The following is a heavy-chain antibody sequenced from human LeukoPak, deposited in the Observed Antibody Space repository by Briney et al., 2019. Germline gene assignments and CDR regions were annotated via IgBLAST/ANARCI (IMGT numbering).Heavy chain of an antibody. J-gene: IGHJ4*02. CDR3: SKDHCTTTRCIAGFDF. V-gene: IGHV3-23*01. Sequence: GGSLRLSCAASGFTFSSYAMSRVRQAPGQGLQWVSGINDLGATFYADSVKGRFTISRDNSKNTLYLQMNSLRAEDTAVYYCSKDHCTTTRCIAGFDFWGQGTLVTVSS. CDR1: GFTFSSYA. D-gene: IGHD2-2*01. CDR2: INDLGAT.